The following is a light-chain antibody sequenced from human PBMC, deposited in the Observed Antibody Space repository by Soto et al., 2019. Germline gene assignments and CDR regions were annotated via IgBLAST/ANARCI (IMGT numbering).Light chain of an antibody. J-gene: IGKJ1*01. CDR1: QGISSY. V-gene: IGKV1-8*01. CDR3: QQYYRATPWT. Sequence: AIRMTQSPSSLSASTGDRAPITCRASQGISSYLAWYQQKPGKAPKLLIYAASTLQSGVPSRFSGSGSGTDFTLTISCLQSEDFATYYCQQYYRATPWTFGQGTKVDIK. CDR2: AAS.